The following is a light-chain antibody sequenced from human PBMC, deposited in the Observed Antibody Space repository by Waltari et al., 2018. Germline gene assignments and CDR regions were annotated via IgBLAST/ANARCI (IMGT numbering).Light chain of an antibody. Sequence: QSALTQPASVSGSPGQSITISCTGSSSDVGFNYVSWYQHHPGKAPKLMIYEVNNRPSGISNRFSGSNSGNTASLTISGLQSGGDATCYCTSYINNTLVFGGGTTLTVL. CDR2: EVN. CDR1: SSDVGFNY. V-gene: IGLV2-14*01. CDR3: TSYINNTLV. J-gene: IGLJ3*02.